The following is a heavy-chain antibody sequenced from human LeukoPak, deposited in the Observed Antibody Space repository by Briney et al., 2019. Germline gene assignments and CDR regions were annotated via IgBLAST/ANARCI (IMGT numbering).Heavy chain of an antibody. V-gene: IGHV3-33*01. J-gene: IGHJ4*02. CDR2: IWYDGSNK. CDR3: ARDRETWYFDF. CDR1: AFTFSSFG. Sequence: PGRSLRLSCAASAFTFSSFGMHWVRQAPGKGLEWVAVIWYDGSNKYYADSVEGRFTTSRDNSKNTLYLQMNSLRAEDTAVYYCARDRETWYFDFWGQGTLVTVSS.